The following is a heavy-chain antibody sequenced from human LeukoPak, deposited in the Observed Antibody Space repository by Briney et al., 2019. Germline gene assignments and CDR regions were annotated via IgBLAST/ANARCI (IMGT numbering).Heavy chain of an antibody. Sequence: PGGSLRLSCAASGFTFSSYWMSWVRQAPGKGLEWVANIKQDGSEKYYVDSVKGRFTISRDNAKNSLYLQMNSLRAEDTAVYYCARDSCSSTSCYPDYWGQGTLVTVSS. V-gene: IGHV3-7*01. CDR2: IKQDGSEK. J-gene: IGHJ4*02. CDR3: ARDSCSSTSCYPDY. D-gene: IGHD2-2*01. CDR1: GFTFSSYW.